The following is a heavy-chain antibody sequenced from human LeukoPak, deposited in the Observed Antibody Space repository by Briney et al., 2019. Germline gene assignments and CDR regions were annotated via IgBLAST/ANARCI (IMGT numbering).Heavy chain of an antibody. V-gene: IGHV5-10-1*01. CDR2: IDPSDSYT. Sequence: GESLKISCKGSGYSFTSYWISWVRQMPGKGLEWMGRIDPSDSYTNYSPSFQGHVTISADKSISTAYLQWSSLKASDAAMYYCARPSSGWYVLDYWGQGTLVTVSS. D-gene: IGHD6-19*01. CDR1: GYSFTSYW. CDR3: ARPSSGWYVLDY. J-gene: IGHJ4*02.